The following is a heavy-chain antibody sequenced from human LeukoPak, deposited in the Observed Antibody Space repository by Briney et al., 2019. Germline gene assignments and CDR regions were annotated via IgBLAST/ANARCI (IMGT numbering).Heavy chain of an antibody. CDR3: ARRMYSSGWSGAFDI. CDR1: GGTFSSYA. Sequence: ASVKVSCKASGGTFSSYAISWVRQAPGQGLEWMGGIIPIFGTANYAQKFQGRVTITADESTSTAYMELSSLRSEDTAVYYCARRMYSSGWSGAFDIWGQGTMVTVSS. J-gene: IGHJ3*02. D-gene: IGHD6-19*01. CDR2: IIPIFGTA. V-gene: IGHV1-69*01.